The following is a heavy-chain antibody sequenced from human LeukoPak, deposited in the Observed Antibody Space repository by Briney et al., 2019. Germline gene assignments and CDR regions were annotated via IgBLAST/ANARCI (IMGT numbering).Heavy chain of an antibody. D-gene: IGHD6-19*01. CDR3: AKELGSGWSPLDY. CDR1: GFTFSSNW. J-gene: IGHJ4*02. CDR2: IKEDGSEK. Sequence: GGSLRLSCVDSGFTFSSNWMTWVRQAPGKGLEGVANIKEDGSEKYYGGSVKGRFTISRDNAKHSLYLQMDSLRAEDTAVYYCAKELGSGWSPLDYWGQGTLVTVSS. V-gene: IGHV3-7*04.